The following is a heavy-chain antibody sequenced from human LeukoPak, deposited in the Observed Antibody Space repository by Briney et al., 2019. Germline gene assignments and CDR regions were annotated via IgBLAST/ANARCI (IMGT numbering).Heavy chain of an antibody. D-gene: IGHD6-19*01. CDR1: GGSFSGYY. CDR2: INHSGST. CDR3: ARGGGWQWLVPNTYYFDY. Sequence: SETLSLTCAVYGGSFSGYYWSWIRQPPGKGLEWIGEINHSGSTNYNPSLKSRVTISVDTSKNQFSLKLSSVTAADTAVYYCARGGGWQWLVPNTYYFDYWGQGTLVTVSS. J-gene: IGHJ4*02. V-gene: IGHV4-34*01.